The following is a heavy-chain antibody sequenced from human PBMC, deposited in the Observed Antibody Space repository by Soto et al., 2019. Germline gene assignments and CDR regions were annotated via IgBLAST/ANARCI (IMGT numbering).Heavy chain of an antibody. Sequence: PGGSLRLSCAASGFTFSSYSMNWVRQAPGKGLEWVSSISSSSSCIYYADSVKGRFTISRDNAKDSLYLQMNSLRAEDTAVYYCARRCSSTSCFDYWGQGTLVTVSS. CDR2: ISSSSSCI. CDR1: GFTFSSYS. D-gene: IGHD2-2*01. J-gene: IGHJ4*02. V-gene: IGHV3-21*01. CDR3: ARRCSSTSCFDY.